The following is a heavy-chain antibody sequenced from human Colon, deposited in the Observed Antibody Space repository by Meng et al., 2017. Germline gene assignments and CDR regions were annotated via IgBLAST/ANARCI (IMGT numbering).Heavy chain of an antibody. Sequence: VPRPVKPSNPRSPTCTVSGGSMGGYYWNWIRQPAGKGLEWIGHIYSSGRTNYNPSLKSRVTISVDSSKNQFSLNLTSVTAADTAVYFCARVQRFCTGGICSNWFDPWGQGTLVTVSS. J-gene: IGHJ5*02. CDR2: IYSSGRT. D-gene: IGHD2-15*01. CDR3: ARVQRFCTGGICSNWFDP. CDR1: GGSMGGYY. V-gene: IGHV4-4*07.